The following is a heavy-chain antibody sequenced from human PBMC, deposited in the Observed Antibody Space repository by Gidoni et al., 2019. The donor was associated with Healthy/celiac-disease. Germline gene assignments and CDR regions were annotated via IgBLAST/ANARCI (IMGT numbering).Heavy chain of an antibody. J-gene: IGHJ4*02. CDR2: IRSNANSYAP. D-gene: IGHD6-13*01. CDR1: GFRFSGSA. Sequence: EVQLVESGGCVVQPGGTLNRSCAASGFRFSGSAMQWVRQASGKGLGWVGRIRSNANSYAPPYAASVKGRFTISRDDSKNTAYLQMNSLKTEDTAVYYCTRKGDSSSAIDYWGQGTLVTVSS. V-gene: IGHV3-73*02. CDR3: TRKGDSSSAIDY.